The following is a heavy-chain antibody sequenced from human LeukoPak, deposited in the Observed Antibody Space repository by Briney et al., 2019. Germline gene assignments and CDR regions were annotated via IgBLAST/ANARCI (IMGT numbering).Heavy chain of an antibody. CDR2: ISGSGGST. V-gene: IGHV3-23*01. CDR3: AKDSGSDYYFDY. CDR1: GFTVSSNY. J-gene: IGHJ4*02. Sequence: GGSLRLSCAASGFTVSSNYMSWVRQAPGKGLEWVSAISGSGGSTYYADSVKGRFTISRDNSKNTLYLQMNSLRAEDTAVYYCAKDSGSDYYFDYWGQGTLVTVSS. D-gene: IGHD1-26*01.